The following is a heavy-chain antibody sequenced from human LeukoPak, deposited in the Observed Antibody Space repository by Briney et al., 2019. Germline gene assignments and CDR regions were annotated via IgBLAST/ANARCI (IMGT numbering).Heavy chain of an antibody. D-gene: IGHD3-10*01. CDR1: GYSFTSYW. CDR3: ARPAYYGSGSYYFDY. CDR2: IYPGDSDT. J-gene: IGHJ4*02. Sequence: GESLKISCKGSGYSFTSYWIAWVRQMPGKGLEWMGTIYPGDSDTRYSPSFQGQVTISADKSISTAYLQWSSLKASDTAIYYCARPAYYGSGSYYFDYWGQGTLVTVSS. V-gene: IGHV5-51*01.